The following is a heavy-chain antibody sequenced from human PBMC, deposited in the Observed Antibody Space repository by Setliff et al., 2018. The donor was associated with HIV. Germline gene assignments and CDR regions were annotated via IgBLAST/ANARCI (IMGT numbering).Heavy chain of an antibody. CDR2: IFPGDSET. CDR1: GYSFPNDW. V-gene: IGHV5-51*01. D-gene: IGHD3-9*01. CDR3: TRHPLRPGIAGYFYFVDV. Sequence: GESLKISCTDSGYSFPNDWIGWVRQMPGKGLEWVAIIFPGDSETRYSPSFEGQVTISADRSINTVYLQWSSLRASDTAIYYCTRHPLRPGIAGYFYFVDVWGTGTTVTVSS. J-gene: IGHJ6*03.